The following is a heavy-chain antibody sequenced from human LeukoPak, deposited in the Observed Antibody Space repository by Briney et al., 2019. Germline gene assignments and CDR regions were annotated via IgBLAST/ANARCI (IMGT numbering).Heavy chain of an antibody. Sequence: GGSLRLSCVASGFTFNTFAVHWVRQAPGKGLEWVAFISYDGSYTYYTDSVKGRFTISRDNSKNTLYLQMNSLRAEDTAVYYCAKDLGGRWHGSRGAFDIWGQGTMVTVSS. CDR3: AKDLGGRWHGSRGAFDI. V-gene: IGHV3-30*04. J-gene: IGHJ3*02. CDR2: ISYDGSYT. D-gene: IGHD1-26*01. CDR1: GFTFNTFA.